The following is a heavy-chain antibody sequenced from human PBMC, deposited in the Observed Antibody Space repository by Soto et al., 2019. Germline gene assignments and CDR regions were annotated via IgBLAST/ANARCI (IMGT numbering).Heavy chain of an antibody. V-gene: IGHV1-2*02. Sequence: ASVKVSCKASGCTFTGYNMHWVRPAPGQGLEWKGWLNPNSGGKNYAQKLQGRVTMTRDTSISTAYMELSRLRSDDTAVYYCATPHRRYTNSWCPQYNWLDLWPQRSLVPVSP. J-gene: IGHJ5*02. CDR3: ATPHRRYTNSWCPQYNWLDL. CDR2: LNPNSGGK. D-gene: IGHD6-13*01. CDR1: GCTFTGYN.